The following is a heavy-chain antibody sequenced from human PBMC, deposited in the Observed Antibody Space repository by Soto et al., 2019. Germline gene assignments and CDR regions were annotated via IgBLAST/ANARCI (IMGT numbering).Heavy chain of an antibody. CDR2: INHSGST. CDR1: GGSFSSYY. V-gene: IGHV4-34*01. CDR3: ASRHDFWSGARAFS. J-gene: IGHJ4*02. Sequence: SETLSLTCAVDGGSFSSYYLSWIRPPPGKGLEWIGEINHSGSTKYNPALKSRVTISADTSRNQFSLSLNALTAADTAVYYCASRHDFWSGARAFSWGQGTLVTVSS. D-gene: IGHD3-3*01.